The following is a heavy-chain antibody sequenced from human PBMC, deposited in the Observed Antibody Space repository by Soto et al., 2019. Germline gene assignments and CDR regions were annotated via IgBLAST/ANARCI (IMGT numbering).Heavy chain of an antibody. D-gene: IGHD6-19*01. CDR2: INAANGDT. J-gene: IGHJ4*02. Sequence: ASVKVSCKASGYTFTRYPIHWVRQAPGQRLEWMGWINAANGDTAYSQKFQGRVTMTTDTSTSTAYMELRSLRFDDTAVYYCARDSSGRAIFDSWGQGTLVTVSS. CDR1: GYTFTRYP. V-gene: IGHV1-3*01. CDR3: ARDSSGRAIFDS.